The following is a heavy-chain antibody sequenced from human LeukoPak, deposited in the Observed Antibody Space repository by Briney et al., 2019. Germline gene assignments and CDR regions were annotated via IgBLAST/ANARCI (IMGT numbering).Heavy chain of an antibody. CDR1: GGSISSSSYY. J-gene: IGHJ4*02. CDR3: ATTGGAVVVPAAPVYFDY. Sequence: SETLSLTCTVSGGSISSSSYYWGWIRQPPGKGLEWIGSIYYSGSTYYNPSLKSRVTISVDTSKNQFSLKLSSVTAADTAVYYRATTGGAVVVPAAPVYFDYWGQGTLVTVSS. V-gene: IGHV4-39*01. CDR2: IYYSGST. D-gene: IGHD2-2*01.